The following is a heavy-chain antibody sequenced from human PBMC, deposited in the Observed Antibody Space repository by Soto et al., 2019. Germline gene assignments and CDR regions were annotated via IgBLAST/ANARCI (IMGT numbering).Heavy chain of an antibody. V-gene: IGHV4-34*01. Sequence: PSETLSLTCAVYGGSFSGYYWSWIRQPPGKGLEWIGEINHSGSTNYNPPLKSRVTISVDTSKNQFSLKLSSVTAADTAVYYCAGPPYYYDSSGYPLDYWGQGTLVTVSS. CDR1: GGSFSGYY. CDR2: INHSGST. D-gene: IGHD3-22*01. CDR3: AGPPYYYDSSGYPLDY. J-gene: IGHJ4*02.